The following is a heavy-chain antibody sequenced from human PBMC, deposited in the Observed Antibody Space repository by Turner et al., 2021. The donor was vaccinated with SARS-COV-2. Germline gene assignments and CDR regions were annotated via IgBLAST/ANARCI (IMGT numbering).Heavy chain of an antibody. CDR1: GSTLTELS. J-gene: IGHJ6*02. CDR3: ATGFLLVGTSDYYYYYYGMDV. V-gene: IGHV1-24*01. Sequence: QVQLVQSGAEGKKPGASVKVPCKVSGSTLTELSMHWVRQAPGQGLEWMGGNGPEEGKAIYAQRSQDRVTMTEDTSTDTAYMELSSLRSEDTAVYYCATGFLLVGTSDYYYYYYGMDVWGQGTTVTVSS. D-gene: IGHD1-26*01. CDR2: NGPEEGKA.